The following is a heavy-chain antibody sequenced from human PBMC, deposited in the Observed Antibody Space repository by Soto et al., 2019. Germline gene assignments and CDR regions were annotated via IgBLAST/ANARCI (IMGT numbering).Heavy chain of an antibody. V-gene: IGHV4-59*01. CDR1: GGSISSYY. CDR2: IYYSGST. Sequence: SETLSLTCTVSGGSISSYYWSWIRQPPGKGLEWIGYIYYSGSTNYNPSLKSRVTISVDTSENQFSLKLSSVTAADTAVYYCATYNFWSGYAIDYWGQGTLVTVSS. D-gene: IGHD3-3*01. CDR3: ATYNFWSGYAIDY. J-gene: IGHJ4*02.